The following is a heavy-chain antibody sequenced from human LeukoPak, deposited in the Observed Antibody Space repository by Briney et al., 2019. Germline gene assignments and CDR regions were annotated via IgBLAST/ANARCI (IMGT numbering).Heavy chain of an antibody. D-gene: IGHD3-16*01. Sequence: GRSLRLSCAASGFTFDDYAMHWVRQAPGKGLEWVSGISWNSGSIGYADSVKGRFTISRDNAKNSLYLQMNSLRAEDTALYYCAKDRGGASFYYFDYWGQGTLVTVSS. CDR2: ISWNSGSI. V-gene: IGHV3-9*01. CDR1: GFTFDDYA. CDR3: AKDRGGASFYYFDY. J-gene: IGHJ4*02.